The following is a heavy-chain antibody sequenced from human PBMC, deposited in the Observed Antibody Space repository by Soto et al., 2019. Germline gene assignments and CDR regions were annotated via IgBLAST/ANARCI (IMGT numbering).Heavy chain of an antibody. CDR2: IDSGGGKT. D-gene: IGHD2-15*01. J-gene: IGHJ4*02. CDR3: TSLPEDIVVVVSLKY. Sequence: AGGSLRLSCAASGFTFSNHAMSSVRQAPGTGLEWVSAIDSGGGKTYYADSVKGRFTISRDDSKNTAYLQMNSLKTEDTAVYYCTSLPEDIVVVVSLKYWGQGILVTVSS. V-gene: IGHV3-23*01. CDR1: GFTFSNHA.